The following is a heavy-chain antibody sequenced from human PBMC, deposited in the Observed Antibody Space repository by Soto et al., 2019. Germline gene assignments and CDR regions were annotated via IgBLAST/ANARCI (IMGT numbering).Heavy chain of an antibody. V-gene: IGHV3-30-3*01. CDR3: ARTYYYDSSGYYYNAFDI. J-gene: IGHJ3*02. CDR2: ISYDGSNK. CDR1: GFTFSSYA. Sequence: LRLSCAASGFTFSSYAMHWVRQAPGKGLEWVAVISYDGSNKYYADSVKGRFTISRDSSKNTLYLQMNSLRAEDTAVYYCARTYYYDSSGYYYNAFDIWGQGTMVT. D-gene: IGHD3-22*01.